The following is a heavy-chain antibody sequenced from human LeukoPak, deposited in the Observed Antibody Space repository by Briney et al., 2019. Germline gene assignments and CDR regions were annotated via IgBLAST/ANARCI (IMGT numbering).Heavy chain of an antibody. CDR1: GYTFTGYY. Sequence: GASVKVSCKASGYTFTGYYMHWVRQAPGQGLEWMGWINPNSGGTNYAQKFQGRVTMTRDTSISTAYMELSRLRSDDTAVYYCARVGYSGYEDAFDIWGQGTMVTVSS. D-gene: IGHD5-12*01. CDR3: ARVGYSGYEDAFDI. J-gene: IGHJ3*02. V-gene: IGHV1-2*02. CDR2: INPNSGGT.